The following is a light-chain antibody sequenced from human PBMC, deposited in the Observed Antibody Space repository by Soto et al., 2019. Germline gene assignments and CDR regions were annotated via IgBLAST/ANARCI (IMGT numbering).Light chain of an antibody. CDR1: SSDVGAYNY. J-gene: IGLJ1*01. Sequence: QSALTQPASVSGSPGQSITISCTGTSSDVGAYNYVSWYQQHPGKAPKVMICGVSNRPSGVSDRFSGSKSGNTASLTISGLQAEDGADYYCSSFTSSATYVFGTGTKVTVL. CDR3: SSFTSSATYV. CDR2: GVS. V-gene: IGLV2-14*01.